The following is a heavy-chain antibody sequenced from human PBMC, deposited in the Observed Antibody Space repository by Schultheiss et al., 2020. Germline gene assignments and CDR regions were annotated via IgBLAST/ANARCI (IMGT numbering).Heavy chain of an antibody. J-gene: IGHJ5*02. CDR3: ARSYNWNPYNWFDP. Sequence: SETLSLTCTVSGGSISSGGYYWSWIRQHPGKGLEWIGYIYYSGSTYYNPSLKSRVTISVDTSKNQFSLKLSSVTAADTAVYYCARSYNWNPYNWFDPWGQGTLVNGYS. D-gene: IGHD1-20*01. V-gene: IGHV4-31*03. CDR2: IYYSGST. CDR1: GGSISSGGYY.